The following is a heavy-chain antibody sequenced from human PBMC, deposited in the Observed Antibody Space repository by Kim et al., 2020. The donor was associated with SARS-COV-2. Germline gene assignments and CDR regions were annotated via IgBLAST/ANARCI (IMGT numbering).Heavy chain of an antibody. V-gene: IGHV4-59*13. Sequence: SETLSLTRTVSGGSISSYYWSWIRQPPGKGLEWIGYIYYSGSTNYNPSLKSRVTISVDTSKNQFSLKLSSVTAADTAVYYCASSVRTKRGYFDYWGQGTLVTVSS. J-gene: IGHJ4*02. D-gene: IGHD2-8*01. CDR1: GGSISSYY. CDR2: IYYSGST. CDR3: ASSVRTKRGYFDY.